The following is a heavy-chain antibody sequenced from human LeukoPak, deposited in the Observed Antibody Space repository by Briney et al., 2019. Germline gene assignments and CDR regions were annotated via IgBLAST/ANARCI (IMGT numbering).Heavy chain of an antibody. CDR2: IIPILGIA. CDR1: GGTFSNYA. Sequence: GASVKVSCKASGGTFSNYAISWVRQAPGQGLEWMGRIIPILGIANYAQKFQGRVTITADKSTSTAYMELSSLRSEDTAVYYCARDLPSSCSGGSCYGVWFDPWGQGTLVTVSS. J-gene: IGHJ5*02. CDR3: ARDLPSSCSGGSCYGVWFDP. V-gene: IGHV1-69*04. D-gene: IGHD2-15*01.